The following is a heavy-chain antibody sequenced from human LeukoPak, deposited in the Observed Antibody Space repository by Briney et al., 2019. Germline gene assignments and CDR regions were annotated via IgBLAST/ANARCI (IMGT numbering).Heavy chain of an antibody. CDR3: TRDLIAVDGTFNY. CDR1: GFTFGDYA. V-gene: IGHV3-49*04. J-gene: IGHJ4*02. D-gene: IGHD6-19*01. Sequence: GGSLRLSCTVSGFTFGDYAMSWVRQAPGKGLEWVGFIRSKAYCGTTEYAASVKGRFTISRDDSKSIAYLQMNSLKTEDTAVYYCTRDLIAVDGTFNYWGQGTLVTVSS. CDR2: IRSKAYCGTT.